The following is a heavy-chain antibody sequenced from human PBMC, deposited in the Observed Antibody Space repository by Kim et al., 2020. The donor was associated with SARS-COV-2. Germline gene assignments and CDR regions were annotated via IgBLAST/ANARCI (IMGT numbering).Heavy chain of an antibody. CDR2: IYYSGST. D-gene: IGHD3-22*01. V-gene: IGHV4-59*01. CDR1: GGSISSYY. J-gene: IGHJ4*02. CDR3: ASSTMMYYYFDY. Sequence: SETLSLTCTVSGGSISSYYWSWIRQPPGKGLEWIGYIYYSGSTNYNPSLKSRVTISVDTSKNQFSLKLSSVTAADTAVYYCASSTMMYYYFDYWGQGTLVTVSS.